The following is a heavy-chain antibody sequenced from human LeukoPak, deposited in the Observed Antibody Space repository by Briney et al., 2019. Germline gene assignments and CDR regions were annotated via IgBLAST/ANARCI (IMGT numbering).Heavy chain of an antibody. V-gene: IGHV1-8*01. CDR2: MNPNSGNT. CDR1: GYTFTSYD. Sequence: ASVKVSCKASGYTFTSYDINWLRQATGQGLEWMGWMNPNSGNTGYAQKFQGRVTMTRNTSISTAYMELSSLRSEDTAVYYCARGPQYYDFWSGYYTPLYYYYGMDVWGQGTTVTVSS. CDR3: ARGPQYYDFWSGYYTPLYYYYGMDV. D-gene: IGHD3-3*01. J-gene: IGHJ6*02.